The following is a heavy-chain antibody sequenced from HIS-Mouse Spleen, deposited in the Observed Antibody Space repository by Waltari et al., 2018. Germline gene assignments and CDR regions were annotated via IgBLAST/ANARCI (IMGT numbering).Heavy chain of an antibody. Sequence: VQLVESGGGLVKPGGSLRLPCAASGLPFSHAWTGWVRQAPGKGLEWIGSIYYSGSTYYNPSLKSRVTISVDTSKNQFSLKLSSVTAADTAVYYCAREIPYSSSWYDWYFDLWGRGTLVTVSS. CDR1: GLPFSHAW. CDR3: AREIPYSSSWYDWYFDL. CDR2: IYYSGST. V-gene: IGHV4-38-2*02. J-gene: IGHJ2*01. D-gene: IGHD6-13*01.